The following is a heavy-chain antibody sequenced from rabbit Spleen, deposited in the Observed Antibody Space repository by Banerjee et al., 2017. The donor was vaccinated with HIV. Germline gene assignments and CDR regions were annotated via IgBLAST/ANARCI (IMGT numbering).Heavy chain of an antibody. J-gene: IGHJ4*01. CDR2: INIVTGKS. D-gene: IGHD1-1*01. V-gene: IGHV1S45*01. CDR1: GFSFSSSYY. CDR3: ARDLVAVIGWNFNL. Sequence: QEQVVESGGGLVQPEGSLTVTCTASGFSFSSSYYMYWVRQAPGKGLEWIACINIVTGKSVYANWAEGRFIMSRTSSTTVTLQMTSLTAADTATYFCARDLVAVIGWNFNLWGPGTLVTVS.